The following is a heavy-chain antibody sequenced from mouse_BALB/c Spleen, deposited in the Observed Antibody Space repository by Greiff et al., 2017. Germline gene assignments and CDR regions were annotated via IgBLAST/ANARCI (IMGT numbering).Heavy chain of an antibody. CDR3: AREPTIGTTGGFDY. V-gene: IGHV5-6*01. D-gene: IGHD2-14*01. CDR1: GFTFSSYG. Sequence: EVKLVESGGDLVKPGGSLKLSCAASGFTFSSYGMSWVRQTPDKRLEWVATISSGGSYTYYPDSVKGRFTISRDNAKNTLYLQMSSLKSEDTAMYYCAREPTIGTTGGFDYWGQGTTLTVSS. CDR2: ISSGGSYT. J-gene: IGHJ2*01.